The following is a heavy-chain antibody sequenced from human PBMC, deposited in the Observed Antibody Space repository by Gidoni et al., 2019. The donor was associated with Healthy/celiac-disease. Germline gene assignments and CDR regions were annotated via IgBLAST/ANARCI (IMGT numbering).Heavy chain of an antibody. V-gene: IGHV4-4*07. CDR1: GGSISSYY. CDR2: IYTSGST. Sequence: QVQLQESGPGLVKPSETLSPTCTVSGGSISSYYWSWIRQPPGKGLEWIWRIYTSGSTNYNPSLKSRVTMSVDTSKNQFSLKLSSVTAADTAVYYCASGTMADAFDIWGQGTMVTVSS. J-gene: IGHJ3*02. CDR3: ASGTMADAFDI. D-gene: IGHD3-10*01.